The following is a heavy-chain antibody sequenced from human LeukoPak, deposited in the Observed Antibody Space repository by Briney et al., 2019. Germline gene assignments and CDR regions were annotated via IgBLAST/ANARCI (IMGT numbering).Heavy chain of an antibody. V-gene: IGHV4-59*01. CDR1: GGSITTYY. CDR3: ARGSGWLPDW. CDR2: IYDSGNT. J-gene: IGHJ4*02. Sequence: SETLSLTCTLSGGSITTYYWSWIRQPPGKGLEWIGHIYDSGNTNYNPSVKGRVTISADTSKNEFSLQLTSVTAADTAVYYCARGSGWLPDWWGQGTLVTVSS. D-gene: IGHD6-19*01.